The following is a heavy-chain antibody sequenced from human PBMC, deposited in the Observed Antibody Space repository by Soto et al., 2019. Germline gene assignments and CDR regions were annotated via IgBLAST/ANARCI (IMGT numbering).Heavy chain of an antibody. CDR3: ARDSLVYALDY. J-gene: IGHJ4*02. Sequence: SETLSLTCTVSGGSISSYYWSWIRQPPGKGLEWIGYIYYSGSTNYNPSLKSRVTISVDTSKNQFSLKLSSVTAADTAVYYCARDSLVYALDYWGQGTLVTVSS. CDR2: IYYSGST. D-gene: IGHD2-8*01. V-gene: IGHV4-59*01. CDR1: GGSISSYY.